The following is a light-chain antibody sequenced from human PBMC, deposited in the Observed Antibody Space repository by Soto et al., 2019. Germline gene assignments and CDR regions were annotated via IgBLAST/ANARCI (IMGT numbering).Light chain of an antibody. J-gene: IGLJ1*01. CDR1: NSNIGSDI. CDR3: ATWDGGLSGPFV. CDR2: TTN. V-gene: IGLV1-44*01. Sequence: QSALTQPPSASGTPGQRATISCCGSNSNIGSDIVNCYQLLPGAAPEVLINTTNQRPSGVPERFSGSKSGTSASLAISGLQSEDEANSSCATWDGGLSGPFVFGTGTKVTFL.